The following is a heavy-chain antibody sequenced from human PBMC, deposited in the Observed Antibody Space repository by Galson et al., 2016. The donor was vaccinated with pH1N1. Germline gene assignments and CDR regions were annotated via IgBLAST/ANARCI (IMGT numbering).Heavy chain of an antibody. D-gene: IGHD6-13*01. V-gene: IGHV3-23*01. CDR1: GFTFNNYA. CDR3: AKDRNRIVAPQGYFDS. J-gene: IGHJ4*02. Sequence: SLRLSCAASGFTFNNYAMFWVRQAPGKGLEWVSSISGSGISTYYADSVKGRFTISRDNSKNTLYLQMNSLRAEDTALYYCAKDRNRIVAPQGYFDSWGQGSLVTVSS. CDR2: ISGSGIST.